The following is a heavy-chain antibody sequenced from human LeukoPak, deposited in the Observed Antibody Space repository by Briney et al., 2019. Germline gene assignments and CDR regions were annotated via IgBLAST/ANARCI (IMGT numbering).Heavy chain of an antibody. CDR1: GYTLTGYY. CDR3: ARDSYYYDSSGYNDY. CDR2: INPNSGGT. Sequence: ASVKVSRKASGYTLTGYYMHWVRQAPGQGLEWMGWINPNSGGTNYAQKFQGRVTMTRDTSISTAYMELSRLRSDDTAVYYCARDSYYYDSSGYNDYWGQGTLVTVSS. J-gene: IGHJ4*02. V-gene: IGHV1-2*02. D-gene: IGHD3-22*01.